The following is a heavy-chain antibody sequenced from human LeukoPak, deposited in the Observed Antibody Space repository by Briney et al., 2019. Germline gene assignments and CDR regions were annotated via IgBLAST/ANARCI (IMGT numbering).Heavy chain of an antibody. Sequence: QPGGSLRLSCAVSGITLSNYGMSWVRQAPGKGLEWVAGISDSGGRTNYADSVKGRFTISRDNPKNTLYLQMNILRAEDTAVYFCAKRGVVIRVILVGFHKEAYYFDSWGQGALVTVSS. V-gene: IGHV3-23*01. D-gene: IGHD3-22*01. CDR2: ISDSGGRT. J-gene: IGHJ4*02. CDR3: AKRGVVIRVILVGFHKEAYYFDS. CDR1: GITLSNYG.